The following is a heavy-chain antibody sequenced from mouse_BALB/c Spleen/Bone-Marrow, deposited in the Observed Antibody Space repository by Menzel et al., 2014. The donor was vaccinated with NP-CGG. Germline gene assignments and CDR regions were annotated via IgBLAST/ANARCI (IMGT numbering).Heavy chain of an antibody. CDR3: ARRGYGNHGYYAMDY. CDR1: GFTFNRYV. Sequence: EVKLEESGGGLGKPGGSLKLSCAATGFTFNRYVMSWVRQTPEKRLEWVASISVGGSYSYYPDSVKGRFTISRDNAKNSLYLQMSSLRSEDTAMFYCARRGYGNHGYYAMDYWGQGTSVTVSS. J-gene: IGHJ4*01. D-gene: IGHD2-1*01. CDR2: ISVGGSYS. V-gene: IGHV5-9-2*01.